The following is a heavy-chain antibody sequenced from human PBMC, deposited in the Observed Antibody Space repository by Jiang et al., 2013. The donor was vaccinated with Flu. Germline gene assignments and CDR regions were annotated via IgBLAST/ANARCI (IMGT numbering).Heavy chain of an antibody. CDR2: FDPEDGET. CDR1: GYTLTELS. Sequence: SGAEVKKPGASVKVSCKVSGYTLTELSMHWVRQAPGKGLEWMGGFDPEDGETIYAQKFQGRITMTEDTSTETAYMELSSLRSEDTAVYYCTTDRGYYGSLGWYFDLWGRGTLVTVSS. J-gene: IGHJ2*01. V-gene: IGHV1-24*01. D-gene: IGHD3-10*01. CDR3: TTDRGYYGSLGWYFDL.